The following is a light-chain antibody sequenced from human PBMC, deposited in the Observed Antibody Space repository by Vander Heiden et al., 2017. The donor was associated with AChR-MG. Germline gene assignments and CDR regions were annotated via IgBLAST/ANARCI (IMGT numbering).Light chain of an antibody. CDR3: GTWDNSLSAVI. CDR1: SSNIGKNY. CDR2: ENN. Sequence: QSVLTQPPSVSAAPGQKVTISCSGSSSNIGKNYVSWYQQFPGTAPKLRSYENNKRPSGIPDRFSGSKSGTSATLGITGLQTGDEADYYCGTWDNSLSAVIFGGGTKLSVL. J-gene: IGLJ2*01. V-gene: IGLV1-51*02.